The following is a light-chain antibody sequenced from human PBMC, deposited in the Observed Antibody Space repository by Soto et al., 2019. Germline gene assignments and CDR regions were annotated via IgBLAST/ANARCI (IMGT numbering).Light chain of an antibody. CDR2: DAS. CDR1: QSISSW. V-gene: IGKV1-5*01. Sequence: DIQMTQSPSTLSASVGDRVTITCRASQSISSWLAWYQQKPGKAPKLLIYDASSLESGVPSRFSGSGSGTEFNLTISSLQPDDFATSYGHQYNSYPLSFCPRTKVDIQ. CDR3: HQYNSYPLS. J-gene: IGKJ3*01.